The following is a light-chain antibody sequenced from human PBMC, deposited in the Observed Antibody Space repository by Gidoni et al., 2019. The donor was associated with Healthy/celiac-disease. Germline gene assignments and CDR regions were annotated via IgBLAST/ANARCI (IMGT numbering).Light chain of an antibody. CDR2: KDS. V-gene: IGLV3-25*03. CDR1: ALPKQY. J-gene: IGLJ3*02. CDR3: LSADSSGTYWV. Sequence: SYELPQPPSVSVSPGQTARITCSGDALPKQYAYWYQQKPGQAPVLVIYKDSERPSGIPERFSGSSSGTTVTLTISGVQAEDEADYYCLSADSSGTYWVFGGGTKLTVL.